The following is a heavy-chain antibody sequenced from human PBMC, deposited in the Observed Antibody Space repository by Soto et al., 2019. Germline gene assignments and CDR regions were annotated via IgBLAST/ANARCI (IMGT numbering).Heavy chain of an antibody. CDR1: GLSKSGDNC. J-gene: IGHJ4*02. Sequence: QVKRKESGQGLVRLPGPGSPTCAVSGLSKSGDNCWGWVRQPPGKGLEWIGEIHHSGSTNYNPSLKSRVTMSVVPSKDLFSLTLNSVTAADTAFYYCARDQGSHPGDWGQGTLVSVSS. V-gene: IGHV4-4*03. CDR2: IHHSGST. D-gene: IGHD6-13*01. CDR3: ARDQGSHPGD.